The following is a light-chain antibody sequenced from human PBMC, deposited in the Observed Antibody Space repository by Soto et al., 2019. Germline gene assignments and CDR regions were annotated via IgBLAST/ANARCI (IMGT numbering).Light chain of an antibody. CDR3: QQRASWPLT. V-gene: IGKV3-11*01. Sequence: EIVLTQSPATLSLSPGDRATLSCRASQSISSDLAWYQQKPGQAPRLLIYDASNRATAIPARFSGSGSGTDFTLTISRREPEDFAVYYCQQRASWPLTFGGGTKVDIK. CDR1: QSISSD. J-gene: IGKJ4*01. CDR2: DAS.